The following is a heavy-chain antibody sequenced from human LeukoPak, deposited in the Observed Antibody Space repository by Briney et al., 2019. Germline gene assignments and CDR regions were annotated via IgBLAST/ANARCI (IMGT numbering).Heavy chain of an antibody. CDR3: ARDARQPGYYSYYYYYMDV. D-gene: IGHD3-9*01. CDR2: ISFDGSNK. Sequence: GGSLRLSCAASGFTFSSYALHWVRQAPGKGLEWVAVISFDGSNKYYADSVRGRFTISRDNAKKLLYLQMNSLRAEGRGVYYCARDARQPGYYSYYYYYMDVWGKGTTVTISS. CDR1: GFTFSSYA. V-gene: IGHV3-30*04. J-gene: IGHJ6*03.